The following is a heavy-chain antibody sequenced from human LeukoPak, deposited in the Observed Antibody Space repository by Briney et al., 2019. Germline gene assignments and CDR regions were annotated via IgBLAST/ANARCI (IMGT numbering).Heavy chain of an antibody. V-gene: IGHV3-7*01. J-gene: IGHJ6*03. Sequence: GGPLRLSCAASGFTFSSYCMSWVRQAPGKGLEWVANIKQDGSEKYYVDSVKGRFTISRDNAKNSLYLQMNSLRAEDTAVYYCARVSSKATVRGLITKKNYYYYYMDVWGKGTTVTISS. D-gene: IGHD3-10*01. CDR2: IKQDGSEK. CDR3: ARVSSKATVRGLITKKNYYYYYMDV. CDR1: GFTFSSYC.